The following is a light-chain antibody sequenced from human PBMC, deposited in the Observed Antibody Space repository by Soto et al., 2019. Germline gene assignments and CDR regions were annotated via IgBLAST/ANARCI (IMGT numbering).Light chain of an antibody. Sequence: QSALTQPASVSGSPGQSIAISCTGTSSDVGAYNYVSWYQQHPGKAPKLMIYGVSNRPSGVSNRFSASKSGNTASLTISGLQAEDEADYFCNSFTISHTVIFCGGTTVTVL. CDR3: NSFTISHTVI. J-gene: IGLJ2*01. CDR2: GVS. V-gene: IGLV2-14*01. CDR1: SSDVGAYNY.